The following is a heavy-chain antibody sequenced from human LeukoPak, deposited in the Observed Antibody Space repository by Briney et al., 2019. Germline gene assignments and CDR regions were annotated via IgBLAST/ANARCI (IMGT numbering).Heavy chain of an antibody. CDR3: ARGGPNRSGWTLDH. CDR1: GGTFSSYA. V-gene: IGHV1-3*01. CDR2: INGDNGNT. J-gene: IGHJ4*02. D-gene: IGHD6-19*01. Sequence: ASVKVSCKASGGTFSSYAISWVRLAPGQRLEWMGWINGDNGNTESSQKFQGRVTITWDTSATTAYMELSSLRSEDTAVYYCARGGPNRSGWTLDHWGQGTLVTVSS.